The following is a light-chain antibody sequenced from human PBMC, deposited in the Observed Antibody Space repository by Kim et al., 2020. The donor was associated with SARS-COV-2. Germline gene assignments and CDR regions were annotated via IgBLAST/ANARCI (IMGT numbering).Light chain of an antibody. V-gene: IGKV1-9*01. CDR2: GAS. Sequence: ASGGDRVTITCRASQGISSYLAWYQQKPGKAPKLLIYGASTLQSGVPSRFSGSGSGTDFTLTISSLQPEDFATYYCQQLNSYSITFGQGTRLEIK. J-gene: IGKJ5*01. CDR1: QGISSY. CDR3: QQLNSYSIT.